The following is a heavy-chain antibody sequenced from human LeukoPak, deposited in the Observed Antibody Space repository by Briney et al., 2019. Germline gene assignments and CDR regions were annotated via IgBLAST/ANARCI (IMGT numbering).Heavy chain of an antibody. D-gene: IGHD3-22*01. CDR2: ITGRGGAT. V-gene: IGHV3-23*01. CDR3: AKTLTRIDYYFDY. J-gene: IGHJ4*02. CDR1: GFTFSSYA. Sequence: AGGSLRLPCAASGFTFSSYAMNWVRQAPGKGLEWVSTITGRGGATYYADSVKGRFTISRDNSKNTLYLQMNNLRAEDTAVYYCAKTLTRIDYYFDYWGQGTLVTVSS.